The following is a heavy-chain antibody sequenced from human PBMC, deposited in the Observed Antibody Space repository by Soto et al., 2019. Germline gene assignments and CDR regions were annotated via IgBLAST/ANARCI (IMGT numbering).Heavy chain of an antibody. CDR3: ATYRKFFQI. CDR1: GASISSGDYS. J-gene: IGHJ3*02. CDR2: IHHGGTP. Sequence: SETLSLTCAVSGASISSGDYSWSWVRQPPGKGLEWIGHIHHGGTPYYKASLKSRVTISVDRSKNHFFLNLTSVTAADTAVYYCATYRKFFQIWGQGTKVTVSS. V-gene: IGHV4-30-2*01.